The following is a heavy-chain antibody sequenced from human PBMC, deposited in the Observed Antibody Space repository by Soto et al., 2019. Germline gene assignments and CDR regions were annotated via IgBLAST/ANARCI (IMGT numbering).Heavy chain of an antibody. D-gene: IGHD6-19*01. CDR2: ISGSGGST. Sequence: EVQLLESGGGLVQPGGSLRLSCAASGFTFSSYAMSWVRQAPGKGLEWVSAISGSGGSTYYADSVKGRFTISRDNSKNALDLQMNSLRAKDTSVYYCAKDSGSGWVRGGFDYWGQGTLVTVSS. CDR3: AKDSGSGWVRGGFDY. J-gene: IGHJ4*02. CDR1: GFTFSSYA. V-gene: IGHV3-23*01.